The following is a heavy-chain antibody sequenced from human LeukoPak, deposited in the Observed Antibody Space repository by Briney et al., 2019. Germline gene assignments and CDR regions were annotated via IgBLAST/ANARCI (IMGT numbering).Heavy chain of an antibody. D-gene: IGHD6-13*01. Sequence: SETLSLTCTVSGGSISSSSYYWGWIRQPPGKGLEWIGSIYYSGSTYYNPSLKSRVTISVDTSKNQFSLKLNSVTAADTAVYHCAREWLVGWQLVPFFDYWGQGTLVTVSS. CDR3: AREWLVGWQLVPFFDY. J-gene: IGHJ4*02. V-gene: IGHV4-39*07. CDR1: GGSISSSSYY. CDR2: IYYSGST.